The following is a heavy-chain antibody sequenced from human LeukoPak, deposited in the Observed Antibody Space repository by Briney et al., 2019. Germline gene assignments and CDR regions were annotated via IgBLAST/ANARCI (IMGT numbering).Heavy chain of an antibody. CDR1: GGSISSYY. V-gene: IGHV4-34*01. CDR3: ATRAWYYFDY. Sequence: SETLSLTCTVSGGSISSYYWSWIRQSPGEGLDWIGDINHSGRTNYNPSLKSRVTISVDTSKNQFSLKLSSVTATDTAVYFCATRAWYYFDYWGQGTLVTVSS. J-gene: IGHJ4*02. D-gene: IGHD6-19*01. CDR2: INHSGRT.